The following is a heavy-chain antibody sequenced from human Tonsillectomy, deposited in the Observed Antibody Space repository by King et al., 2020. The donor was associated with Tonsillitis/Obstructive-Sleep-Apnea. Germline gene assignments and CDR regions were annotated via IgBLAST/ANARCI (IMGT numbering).Heavy chain of an antibody. CDR3: AGGYSSGWLPYYYYMDV. V-gene: IGHV1-46*01. CDR1: GYTFTRHY. J-gene: IGHJ6*03. CDR2: INPSGGST. Sequence: VQLVESGAEVKKPGASVKVSCKASGYTFTRHYMHWVRQAPGQGREWMGIINPSGGSTSYAQKFQGKVTMTRDTSTSTVYMWLSSLGSEETAVYYCAGGYSSGWLPYYYYMDVWGKGTTVTVSS. D-gene: IGHD6-19*01.